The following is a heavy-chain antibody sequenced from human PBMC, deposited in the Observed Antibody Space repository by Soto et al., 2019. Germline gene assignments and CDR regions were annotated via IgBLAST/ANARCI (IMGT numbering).Heavy chain of an antibody. CDR1: GGSISSGGYY. J-gene: IGHJ5*02. D-gene: IGHD2-2*02. Sequence: SETLSLTCTVSGGSISSGGYYWSWIRQHPGKGLEWIGYIYYSGSTYYNPSLKSRVTISVDTSKNQFSLKLSSVTAADTAVYYCARVYCSSTSCYNGRSNWFDPWGQGTLDTVSS. CDR2: IYYSGST. CDR3: ARVYCSSTSCYNGRSNWFDP. V-gene: IGHV4-31*03.